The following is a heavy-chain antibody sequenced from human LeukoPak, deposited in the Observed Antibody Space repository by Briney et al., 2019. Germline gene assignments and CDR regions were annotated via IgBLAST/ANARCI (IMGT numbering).Heavy chain of an antibody. CDR3: AKRDRSGSYRYYFDY. D-gene: IGHD3-3*01. CDR1: GFTVSSNY. J-gene: IGHJ4*02. Sequence: GGSLRLSCAASGFTVSSNYMSWVRQAPGKGLEWVSVIYSGGSTYYADSVKGRFTISRDNSKNTLYLQMNSLRVEDTATYYCAKRDRSGSYRYYFDYWGQGTLVTVSS. V-gene: IGHV3-66*04. CDR2: IYSGGST.